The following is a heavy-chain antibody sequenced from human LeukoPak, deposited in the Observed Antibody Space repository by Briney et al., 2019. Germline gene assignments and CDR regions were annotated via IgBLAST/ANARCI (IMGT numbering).Heavy chain of an antibody. CDR3: ARDSTYYYASGSSGPHYFDN. V-gene: IGHV3-30*01. D-gene: IGHD3-10*01. CDR2: ISSGGSYE. CDR1: GFTFSSYA. J-gene: IGHJ4*02. Sequence: GGSLRLSCAASGFTFSSYAMPWVRQAPGKGLEWVSIISSGGSYEYYADSVKGRFTISRDNSKNTLYLQLNSLRAEDTAVYYCARDSTYYYASGSSGPHYFDNWGQGTLVTVSS.